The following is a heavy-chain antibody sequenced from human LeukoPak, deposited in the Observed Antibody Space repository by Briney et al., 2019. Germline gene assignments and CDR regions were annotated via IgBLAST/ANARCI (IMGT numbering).Heavy chain of an antibody. J-gene: IGHJ4*02. CDR1: GFTFNSYS. CDR2: ISGSRSYI. D-gene: IGHD6-6*01. V-gene: IGHV3-21*04. CDR3: AREYSSSSFFFDY. Sequence: PGGSLRLSCAASGFTFNSYSMNWVRQAPGKGLEWVSSISGSRSYIYYADSVKGRFTISRDNAKNSLYLQMNSLRAEDTAVYYCAREYSSSSFFFDYWGQGTLVTVSS.